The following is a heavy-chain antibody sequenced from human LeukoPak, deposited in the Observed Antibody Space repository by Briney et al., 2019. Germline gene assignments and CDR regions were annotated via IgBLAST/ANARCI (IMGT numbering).Heavy chain of an antibody. V-gene: IGHV4-59*01. CDR2: IYYSGST. CDR1: GGSISTYY. J-gene: IGHJ4*02. D-gene: IGHD3-22*01. Sequence: SETLSLTCTVSGGSISTYYWSWIRQPPGKGLEWIGYIYYSGSTNYNPSLRSRVTISVDTSKNQFSLKLSSVTGADTAVYYCARAGGYDGSGYFVDYWGQGTLDSVSS. CDR3: ARAGGYDGSGYFVDY.